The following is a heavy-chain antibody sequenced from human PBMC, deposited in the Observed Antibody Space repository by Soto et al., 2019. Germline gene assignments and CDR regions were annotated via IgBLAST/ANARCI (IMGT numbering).Heavy chain of an antibody. CDR3: ATSLLRYSDCFKPYYYYAMDV. V-gene: IGHV1-69*13. J-gene: IGHJ6*02. CDR2: IIPNFGTA. Sequence: SVKVSCTASGGPFSSYAISWVREAPGQGLEWMGRIIPNFGTANHAQKFQGRVTITADESTPTAYMELSSLRSEDTAVYYCATSLLRYSDCFKPYYYYAMDVWGQGTTVTVSS. D-gene: IGHD3-9*01. CDR1: GGPFSSYA.